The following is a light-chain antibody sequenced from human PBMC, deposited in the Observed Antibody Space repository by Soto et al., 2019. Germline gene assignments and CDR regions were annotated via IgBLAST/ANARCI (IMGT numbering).Light chain of an antibody. V-gene: IGKV3-15*01. CDR1: RSVGSN. J-gene: IGKJ2*01. Sequence: EIVMTQSPATLSVSPGERVTLSCRASRSVGSNLAWYQQKPGQAPRLLIYDASTRATGLPARFSGSGSGTEFTLTISNLQSEDFAVYYCQQYNTWPPYTFGPGTQL. CDR2: DAS. CDR3: QQYNTWPPYT.